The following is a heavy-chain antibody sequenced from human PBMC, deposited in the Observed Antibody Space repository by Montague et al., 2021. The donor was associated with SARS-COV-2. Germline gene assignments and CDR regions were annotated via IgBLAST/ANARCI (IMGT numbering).Heavy chain of an antibody. CDR2: ICYTGST. J-gene: IGHJ4*02. Sequence: SETLSLTCTVSGVTISSHSYYWSWIRQPPGKGLEWIGYICYTGSTSYNTSLKSRVTISLDTSKNEFSLQMTSVTAADTAVYYCARHTRGWHPFDFWGQGTLVTVSS. D-gene: IGHD6-19*01. V-gene: IGHV4-61*01. CDR1: GVTISSHSYY. CDR3: ARHTRGWHPFDF.